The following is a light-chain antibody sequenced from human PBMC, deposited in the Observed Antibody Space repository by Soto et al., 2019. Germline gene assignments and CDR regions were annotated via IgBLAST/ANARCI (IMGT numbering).Light chain of an antibody. CDR3: SSYAGSGTDNYV. CDR1: SSDIGAYNY. Sequence: QSALTQPASVSGSPGQSITISCTGTSSDIGAYNYVAWYQQHPGKAPKLIISEVSDRPSGVSNRFSGSKSGNTASLTISGLQAEDEADYFCSSYAGSGTDNYVFGSGTQLTVL. CDR2: EVS. V-gene: IGLV2-14*03. J-gene: IGLJ1*01.